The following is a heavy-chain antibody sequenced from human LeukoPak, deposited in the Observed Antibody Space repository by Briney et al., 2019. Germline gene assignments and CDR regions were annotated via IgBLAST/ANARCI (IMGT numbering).Heavy chain of an antibody. V-gene: IGHV3-48*03. CDR1: GFTFSSYE. CDR2: ISSSGSTI. J-gene: IGHJ6*03. Sequence: TGGSLRLSCAASGFTFSSYEMNWVRQAPGKGLEGVSYISSSGSTIYYADSVKGRFTISRDNAKNSLYLQMNSLRGEDTAVYYCAKPPRPGYYYYYMDVWGKGTTVTVS. CDR3: AKPPRPGYYYYYMDV.